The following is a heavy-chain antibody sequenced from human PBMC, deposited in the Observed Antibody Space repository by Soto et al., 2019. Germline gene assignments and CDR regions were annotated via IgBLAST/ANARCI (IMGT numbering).Heavy chain of an antibody. CDR1: GGSISSGGYY. D-gene: IGHD3-22*01. CDR2: IYYSGST. V-gene: IGHV4-31*03. J-gene: IGHJ4*02. CDR3: XRDGDYYDSSGYYYAGY. Sequence: SETLSLTCTVSGGSISSGGYYWSWIRQHPGKGLEWIGYIYYSGSTYYNPSLKSRVTISVDTSKNQFSLKLSSVTAADTAVYYCXRDGDYYDSSGYYYAGYWGPGTLVTVSS.